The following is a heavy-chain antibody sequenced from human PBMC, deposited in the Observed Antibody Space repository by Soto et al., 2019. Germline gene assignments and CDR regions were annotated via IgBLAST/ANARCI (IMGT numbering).Heavy chain of an antibody. J-gene: IGHJ5*02. CDR1: GFSLSTGGMG. CDR3: AHRRISSIAAQRERWFDP. CDR2: IYWDDDK. D-gene: IGHD6-6*01. Sequence: SGPNAGEPTQTLTLTCTFSGFSLSTGGMGVGWIRQPPGKALEWLALIYWDDDKRYSPSLKSRLTITKDTSKNQVVLTMTNMDPVDTATYYCAHRRISSIAAQRERWFDPWGQGTLVTVSS. V-gene: IGHV2-5*02.